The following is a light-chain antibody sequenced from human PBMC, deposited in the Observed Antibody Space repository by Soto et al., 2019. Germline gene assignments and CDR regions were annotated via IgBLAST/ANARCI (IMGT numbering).Light chain of an antibody. CDR1: QSINNY. J-gene: IGKJ5*01. Sequence: EIVLTQSPVTLSLSPGERATLSCRASQSINNYLAWYQQKPGQAPRLLIYDASNRATGIPARFSGSESGTDFTLTISSLEPEDFAVYYCQQRFNWQVTFGQGTRLDIK. V-gene: IGKV3-11*01. CDR3: QQRFNWQVT. CDR2: DAS.